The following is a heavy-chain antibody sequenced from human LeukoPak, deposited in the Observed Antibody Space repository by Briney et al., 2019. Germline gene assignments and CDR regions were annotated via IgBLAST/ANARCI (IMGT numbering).Heavy chain of an antibody. Sequence: SVKVSCKASGGTFSSYAISWVRQAPGQGLEWMGRIIPILGIANYAQKFQGKVTITADKSTSTAYMELSSLRSEDTAVYYCARATYGDYASWGQGTLVTVSS. CDR3: ARATYGDYAS. D-gene: IGHD4-17*01. J-gene: IGHJ5*02. V-gene: IGHV1-69*04. CDR1: GGTFSSYA. CDR2: IIPILGIA.